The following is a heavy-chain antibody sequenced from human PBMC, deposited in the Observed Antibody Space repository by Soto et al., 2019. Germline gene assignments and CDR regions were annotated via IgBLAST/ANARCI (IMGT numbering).Heavy chain of an antibody. V-gene: IGHV3-30*03. Sequence: GASLRLSCAASAFSLSSYSIHCVRQSPGKGLEWLAFISNDATSKYYTDSVKGRFTISRDNAKNSLYLQMNSLRAEDTAVYYCARVKDYSNYGPYYFDYWGQASLVTVAS. CDR1: AFSLSSYS. CDR2: ISNDATSK. CDR3: ARVKDYSNYGPYYFDY. J-gene: IGHJ4*02. D-gene: IGHD4-4*01.